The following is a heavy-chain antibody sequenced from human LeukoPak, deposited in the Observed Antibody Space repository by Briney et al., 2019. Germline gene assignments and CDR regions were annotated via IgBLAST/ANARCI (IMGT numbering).Heavy chain of an antibody. Sequence: SETLSLTCTVSGGSISSSSYYWGWIRQPPGKGLEWIGSIYYSGSTYYNPSLKSRVAISVDTSKNQFSLKLSSVTAADTAVYYCARRALAGTEAPGWFDPWGQGTLVTVSS. V-gene: IGHV4-39*01. J-gene: IGHJ5*02. CDR2: IYYSGST. CDR3: ARRALAGTEAPGWFDP. D-gene: IGHD6-19*01. CDR1: GGSISSSSYY.